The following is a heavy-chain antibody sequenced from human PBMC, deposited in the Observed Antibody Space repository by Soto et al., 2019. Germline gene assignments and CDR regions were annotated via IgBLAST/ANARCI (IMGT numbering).Heavy chain of an antibody. Sequence: GGSLRLSCAASGFTVSSNYMSWVRQAPGKGLAWVSVIYSGGSIYYADSVKGRFTISRDNAENSLYLQMNSLRAEDTAVYYGARGGYGAGSDNYYGIDVWGQGTTVTVSS. CDR1: GFTVSSNY. D-gene: IGHD3-10*01. CDR3: ARGGYGAGSDNYYGIDV. J-gene: IGHJ6*02. CDR2: IYSGGSI. V-gene: IGHV3-66*01.